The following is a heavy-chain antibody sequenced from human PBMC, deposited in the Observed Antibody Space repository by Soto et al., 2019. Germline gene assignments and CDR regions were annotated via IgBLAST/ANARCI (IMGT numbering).Heavy chain of an antibody. J-gene: IGHJ6*02. Sequence: GSLRLSCVASGFTFSDYYMSWIRQAPGKGLECISYISTSGRTIYYADSVKGRFTISRDNAKNSLYLQMSSLRAEDTAVYYCARDDIAVAGISTYYYYGMDVWGQGTTVTVSS. CDR3: ARDDIAVAGISTYYYYGMDV. CDR1: GFTFSDYY. D-gene: IGHD6-19*01. V-gene: IGHV3-11*01. CDR2: ISTSGRTI.